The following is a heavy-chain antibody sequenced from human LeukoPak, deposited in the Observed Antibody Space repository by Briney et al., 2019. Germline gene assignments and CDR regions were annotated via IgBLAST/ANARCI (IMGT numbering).Heavy chain of an antibody. CDR2: ISGSGGST. CDR3: AKVGSSWYSYYYYGMDV. V-gene: IGHV3-23*01. J-gene: IGHJ6*02. CDR1: GFTFSSYA. D-gene: IGHD6-13*01. Sequence: GGSLRLSCAASGFTFSSYAMSWVRQAPGKGLEWVSAISGSGGSTYYADYVKGRFTISRDNSKNTLYLQMNSLRAEDTAVYYCAKVGSSWYSYYYYGMDVWGQGTTVTVSS.